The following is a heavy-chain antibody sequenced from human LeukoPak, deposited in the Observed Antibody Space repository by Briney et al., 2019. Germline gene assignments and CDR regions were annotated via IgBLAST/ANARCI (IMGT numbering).Heavy chain of an antibody. CDR1: GFTSSSFSSYA. D-gene: IGHD3-22*01. V-gene: IGHV3-23*01. J-gene: IGHJ4*02. CDR3: AKDHHYYDSSCSDY. CDR2: ISGSGGST. Sequence: GGSLRLSCAVSGFTSSSFSSYAMSWVRQAPGKGLEWVSAISGSGGSTYYADSVKGRFTISRDNSKNTLYLQMNSLRAEDTAVYYCAKDHHYYDSSCSDYWGQGTLVTVSS.